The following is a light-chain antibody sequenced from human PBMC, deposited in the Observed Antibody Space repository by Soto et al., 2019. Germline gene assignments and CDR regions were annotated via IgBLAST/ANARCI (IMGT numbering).Light chain of an antibody. V-gene: IGKV3-11*01. CDR2: DTS. CDR1: QTIRGL. CDR3: HHYTRSPIFT. J-gene: IGKJ3*01. Sequence: EIVLTQSPATLSLSPGERATLSCRTSQTIRGLLNWYQQRPGQAPRLLIYDTSTRAAGVPDRFSGSGSGTDFTLTISRLEPEDFGVYFCHHYTRSPIFTFGPGTTVD.